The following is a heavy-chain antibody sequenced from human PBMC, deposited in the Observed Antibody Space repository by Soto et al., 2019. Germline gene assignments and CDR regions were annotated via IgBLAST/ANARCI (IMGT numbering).Heavy chain of an antibody. Sequence: QVHLVESGGGVVQPGRSLTLSCAASGFTFSSYAMHWVRQAPGKGMEWVAVRSYDGSNKYYADSVKVRFTIARDNSKNTLYLQMNSLRAEDTAVYFCASDRHPIVATYGMDVCGQGTTVIVAS. J-gene: IGHJ6*02. D-gene: IGHD5-12*01. CDR2: RSYDGSNK. CDR3: ASDRHPIVATYGMDV. CDR1: GFTFSSYA. V-gene: IGHV3-30-3*01.